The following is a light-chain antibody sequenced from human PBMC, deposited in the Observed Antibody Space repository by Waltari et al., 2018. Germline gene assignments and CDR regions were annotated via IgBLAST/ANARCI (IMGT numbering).Light chain of an antibody. J-gene: IGKJ4*01. CDR2: KAS. Sequence: DIQMTQSPSSLSASVGDRVTIPGGARQGISSYLAWYQEKPGKAPTLLIYKASTLQSGVPSRFSGSGSGTDFTLTISSLQPEDFATYYCQQHNSNPPTFGGGTKVEIK. CDR3: QQHNSNPPT. CDR1: QGISSY. V-gene: IGKV1-9*01.